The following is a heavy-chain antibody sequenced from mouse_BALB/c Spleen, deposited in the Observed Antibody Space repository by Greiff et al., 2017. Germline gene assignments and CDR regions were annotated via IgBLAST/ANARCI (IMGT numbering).Heavy chain of an antibody. CDR1: GFTFSDFY. J-gene: IGHJ3*01. Sequence: DVMLVESGGGLVQPGGSLRLSCATSGFTFSDFYMEWVRQPPGKRLEWIAASRNKANDYTTEYSASVKGRFIVSRDTSQSILYLQMNALRAEDTAIYYCARDARSYYRYEAWFAYWGQGTLVTVSA. CDR2: SRNKANDYTT. CDR3: ARDARSYYRYEAWFAY. D-gene: IGHD2-14*01. V-gene: IGHV7-1*02.